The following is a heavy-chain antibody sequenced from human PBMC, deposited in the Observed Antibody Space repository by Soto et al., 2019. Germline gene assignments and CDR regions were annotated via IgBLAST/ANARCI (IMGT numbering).Heavy chain of an antibody. CDR3: ARYGSGDYYYYYGMDV. D-gene: IGHD3-10*01. Sequence: GGSLRLSCAASGFTFSSYSMNWVRQAPGKGLEWVSYISSSSSTIYYADSVKGRFNISRDNAKNSLYLQMNSLRDEDTAVYYCARYGSGDYYYYYGMDVWGQGTTVTVSS. CDR1: GFTFSSYS. J-gene: IGHJ6*02. V-gene: IGHV3-48*02. CDR2: ISSSSSTI.